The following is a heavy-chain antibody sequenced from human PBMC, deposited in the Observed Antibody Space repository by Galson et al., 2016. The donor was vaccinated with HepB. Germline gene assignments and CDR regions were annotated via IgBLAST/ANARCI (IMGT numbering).Heavy chain of an antibody. CDR3: VRTATTLRSGWKTLAPRFYYSGMDV. J-gene: IGHJ6*02. CDR2: TYSRSRWHT. CDR1: GDSVSSKTVA. Sequence: CAISGDSVSSKTVAWNWIRQSPSRGLEWLGGTYSRSRWHTDYAPSMKSRITISSDTSKNQFSLPLTSVTPDYTAVYYCVRTATTLRSGWKTLAPRFYYSGMDVWGQGTTVTVSS. V-gene: IGHV6-1*01. D-gene: IGHD6-19*01.